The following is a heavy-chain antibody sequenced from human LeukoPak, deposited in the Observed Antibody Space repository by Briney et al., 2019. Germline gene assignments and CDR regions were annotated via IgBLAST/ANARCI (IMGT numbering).Heavy chain of an antibody. CDR1: GGSISSYY. V-gene: IGHV4-59*08. CDR2: IYYSGST. J-gene: IGHJ4*02. D-gene: IGHD6-6*01. Sequence: SETLSLTCTVSGGSISSYYWSWIRQPPGKGLEWIGYIYYSGSTNYNPSLKSRVTISVDTSKNQFSLKLSSVTAADTAVYYCARGDSSSSNLDYWGQGTLVTVSS. CDR3: ARGDSSSSNLDY.